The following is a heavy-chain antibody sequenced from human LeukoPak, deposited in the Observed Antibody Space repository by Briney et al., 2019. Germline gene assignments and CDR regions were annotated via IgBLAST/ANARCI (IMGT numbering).Heavy chain of an antibody. D-gene: IGHD6-19*01. CDR1: GFTFSSYW. CDR2: IKQDGSEK. Sequence: GGSLRLSCAASGFTFSSYWMSWVRQAPGKGLEWVANIKQDGSEKYYVDSVKGRFTISRDNAKNSLYLQMNSLRAEDTAVYYCARDIAVAGTRGYYYYYGMDVWGQGTTVTVSS. V-gene: IGHV3-7*01. J-gene: IGHJ6*02. CDR3: ARDIAVAGTRGYYYYYGMDV.